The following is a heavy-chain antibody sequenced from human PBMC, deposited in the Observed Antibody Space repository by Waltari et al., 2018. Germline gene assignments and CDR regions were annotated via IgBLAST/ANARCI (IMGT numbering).Heavy chain of an antibody. CDR3: ASVGVLDGRGAFDI. J-gene: IGHJ3*02. D-gene: IGHD1-26*01. CDR2: IKQDGSGK. CDR1: GFTFSSYW. V-gene: IGHV3-7*01. Sequence: EVQLVESGGGLVQPGGSLRLSCAASGFTFSSYWMSWVRQAPGKGLEWVANIKQDGSGKYYVDSVKGRFTISRDNAKNSLYLQMNSLRAEDTAVYYCASVGVLDGRGAFDIWGQGTMVTVSS.